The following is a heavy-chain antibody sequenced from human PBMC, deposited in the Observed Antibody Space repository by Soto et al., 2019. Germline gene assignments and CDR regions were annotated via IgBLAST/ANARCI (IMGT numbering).Heavy chain of an antibody. J-gene: IGHJ6*02. CDR2: ISYDGSNK. Sequence: QVQLVESGGGVVQPGRSLRLSCAASGFTFSSYAMHWVRQAPGKGLEWVAVISYDGSNKYYADSVKGRFTISRDNSKNTLYLQMNSLRAEDTAVYYCARGFYGSGGYFDVWGQGITVTFSS. V-gene: IGHV3-30-3*01. CDR3: ARGFYGSGGYFDV. D-gene: IGHD3-10*01. CDR1: GFTFSSYA.